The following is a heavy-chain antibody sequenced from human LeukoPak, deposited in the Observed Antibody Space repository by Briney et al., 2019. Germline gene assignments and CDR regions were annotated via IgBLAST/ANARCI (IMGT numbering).Heavy chain of an antibody. CDR2: INPSGSST. CDR3: ASGGLYDSSGYIEADAFDI. D-gene: IGHD3-22*01. J-gene: IGHJ3*02. V-gene: IGHV1-46*01. CDR1: GYTFTSYY. Sequence: ASVKVPCKASGYTFTSYYLHWVRQAPGQGLEWMGVINPSGSSTTYAQKFQGRVTMTRDTSTSTVYMELSSLRSEDTAVYYCASGGLYDSSGYIEADAFDIWGQGTMVTVSS.